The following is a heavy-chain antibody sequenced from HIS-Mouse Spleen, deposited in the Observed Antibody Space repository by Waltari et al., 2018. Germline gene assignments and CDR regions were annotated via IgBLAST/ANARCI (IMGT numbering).Heavy chain of an antibody. CDR2: IYYSGGT. D-gene: IGHD5-12*01. Sequence: QLQLQESGPGLVKPSETLSLTCTVSGGSISSSSYYWGWIRQPPGKGLEWIGSIYYSGGTYYNPSLKSRVTISVDTSKNQFSLKLSSVTAADTAVYYCARVVISHESRDGYNPRHGMDVWGQGTTVTVSS. CDR3: ARVVISHESRDGYNPRHGMDV. V-gene: IGHV4-39*07. J-gene: IGHJ6*02. CDR1: GGSISSSSYY.